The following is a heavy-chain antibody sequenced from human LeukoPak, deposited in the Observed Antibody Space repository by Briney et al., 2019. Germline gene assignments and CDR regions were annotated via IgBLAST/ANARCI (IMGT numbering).Heavy chain of an antibody. CDR1: GFTFSSYA. CDR3: AKERVQTYYDFWSGYSTYFDY. J-gene: IGHJ4*02. CDR2: ISGSGGGT. Sequence: GGSLRLSCAASGFTFSSYAMSWVRQAPGKGLEWVSTISGSGGGTYYADSVKGRFTISRDNSKNTLYLQMNSLRAEDTAVYYCAKERVQTYYDFWSGYSTYFDYWGQGTLVTVSS. V-gene: IGHV3-23*01. D-gene: IGHD3-3*01.